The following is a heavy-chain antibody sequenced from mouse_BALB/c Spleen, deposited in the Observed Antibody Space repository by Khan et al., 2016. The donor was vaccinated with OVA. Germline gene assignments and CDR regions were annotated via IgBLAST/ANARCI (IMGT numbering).Heavy chain of an antibody. CDR3: ARETSDYVLAY. V-gene: IGHV1-4*01. CDR2: INPSSGYT. Sequence: QVQLKQSGAELARPGASVKMSCKASGYTFTSYTMHWVKQRPGQGLEWIGYINPSSGYTNYNQKFKDKATLTADKSSSTAYMQLSSLTSEDSAVYYCARETSDYVLAYWGQGTLVTVSA. D-gene: IGHD3-1*01. CDR1: GYTFTSYT. J-gene: IGHJ3*01.